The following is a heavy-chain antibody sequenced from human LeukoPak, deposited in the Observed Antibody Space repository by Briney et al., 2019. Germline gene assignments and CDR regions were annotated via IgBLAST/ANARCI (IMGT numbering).Heavy chain of an antibody. V-gene: IGHV6-1*01. D-gene: IGHD3-10*01. CDR3: ARGAVRGGTNFDY. J-gene: IGHJ4*02. CDR2: AYYRSKWYI. CDR1: GDSVSGSPAV. Sequence: SQTLSLTCALSGDSVSGSPAVWNWLRQSPSRGLEWLGRAYYRSKWYIDYAVSVKGRITITPDTSKNQFSLQLNSVTPEDMAVYYCARGAVRGGTNFDYWGQGTLVTVSS.